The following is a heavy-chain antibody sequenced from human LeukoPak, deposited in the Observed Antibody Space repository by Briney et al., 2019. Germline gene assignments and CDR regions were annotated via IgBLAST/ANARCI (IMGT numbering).Heavy chain of an antibody. CDR2: MSTSGKA. J-gene: IGHJ6*03. V-gene: IGHV4-4*07. CDR3: ARGVGVYSNYPTYYYYYYMDV. CDR1: GGFISNYY. Sequence: PSETLSLTCSASGGFISNYYWSWIRRPAGKGLEWIGRMSTSGKANYNPSLKSRDTMSVDTSKNQFSLKLSSVTAAETAVYYCARGVGVYSNYPTYYYYYYMDVWGKGTTVTVSS. D-gene: IGHD4-11*01.